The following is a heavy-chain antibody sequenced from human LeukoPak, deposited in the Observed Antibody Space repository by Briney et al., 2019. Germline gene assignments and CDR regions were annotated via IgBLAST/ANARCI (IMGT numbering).Heavy chain of an antibody. CDR3: ARDRPGSMDV. Sequence: GGSLRLSCAASGFTFNTYSMNWVRQAPGKGLEWVSHIGSSSSPIHYADSVKGRFTISRDNAKSSLYLQMNSLRAEDTAVYYCARDRPGSMDVWGRGTTVTVYS. J-gene: IGHJ6*02. CDR2: IGSSSSPI. V-gene: IGHV3-48*01. D-gene: IGHD3-10*01. CDR1: GFTFNTYS.